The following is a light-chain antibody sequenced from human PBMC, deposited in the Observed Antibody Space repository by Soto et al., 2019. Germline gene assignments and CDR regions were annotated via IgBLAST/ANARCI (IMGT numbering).Light chain of an antibody. J-gene: IGLJ3*02. CDR1: SSNIGAGYD. V-gene: IGLV1-40*01. CDR3: QAYDSSLSGSV. Sequence: QSVLTQPPSVSGAPGQRVTISCTGSSSNIGAGYDVHWYQQLPGTDPKLLIYGNSNRPSGVPDRFSGSKSGTSASLAITGLQAEDEADYYCQAYDSSLSGSVCGGGTKLTVL. CDR2: GNS.